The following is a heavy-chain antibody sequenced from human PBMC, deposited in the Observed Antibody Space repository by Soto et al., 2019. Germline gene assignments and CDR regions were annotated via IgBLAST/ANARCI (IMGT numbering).Heavy chain of an antibody. D-gene: IGHD4-17*01. V-gene: IGHV3-48*03. CDR1: GFTLSSYP. J-gene: IGHJ6*02. CDR2: INAESSTI. Sequence: GGSLRLSCAASGFTLSSYPLAWVRQAPGKGLEWVSYINAESSTIHYAASVQGRFAISRDNAKNSLYLQMDSVRAEDMAVYYCARDGSTEATNFHYAMDVWGQGTRVTVSS. CDR3: ARDGSTEATNFHYAMDV.